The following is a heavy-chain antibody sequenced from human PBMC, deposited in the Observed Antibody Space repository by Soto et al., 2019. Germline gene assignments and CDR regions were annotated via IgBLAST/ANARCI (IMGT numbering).Heavy chain of an antibody. CDR2: IYPGDSDT. CDR3: ARLDVEMATGLGFYYYGMDV. Sequence: PGESLKISCKGSGYSFTSYWIGWVRQMPGKGLEWMGIIYPGDSDTRYSPSFQGQVTISADKSISTAYLQWSSLKASDTAMYYCARLDVEMATGLGFYYYGMDVWGQGTTVTVSS. D-gene: IGHD5-12*01. J-gene: IGHJ6*02. V-gene: IGHV5-51*01. CDR1: GYSFTSYW.